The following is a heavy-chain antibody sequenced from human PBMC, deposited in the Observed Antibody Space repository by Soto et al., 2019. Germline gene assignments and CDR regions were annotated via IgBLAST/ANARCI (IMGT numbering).Heavy chain of an antibody. CDR1: GYTFTSYG. D-gene: IGHD4-17*01. CDR2: ISAYNGNT. V-gene: IGHV1-18*01. J-gene: IGHJ4*02. CDR3: ARVLTAEDEYGDYAY. Sequence: ASVKVSCKASGYTFTSYGISWVRQAPGQGLEWMGWISAYNGNTNYAQKLQGRVTMTTDTSTSTAYMELRSLRSDDTAVYYCARVLTAEDEYGDYAYWGQGTLVTVSS.